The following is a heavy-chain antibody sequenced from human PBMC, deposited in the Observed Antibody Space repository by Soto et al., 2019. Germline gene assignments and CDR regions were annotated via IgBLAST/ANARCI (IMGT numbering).Heavy chain of an antibody. V-gene: IGHV1-69*04. J-gene: IGHJ5*02. CDR3: ARDRKMAVRGALIFTP. CDR2: IIPILGIA. D-gene: IGHD3-10*01. Sequence: GASVKVSCKASGGTFSSYTISWVRQAPGQGLEWMGRIIPILGIANYAQKFQGRVTITADKSTSTAYMELSSLRSEDTAVYYCARDRKMAVRGALIFTPRAKRTRVTVS. CDR1: GGTFSSYT.